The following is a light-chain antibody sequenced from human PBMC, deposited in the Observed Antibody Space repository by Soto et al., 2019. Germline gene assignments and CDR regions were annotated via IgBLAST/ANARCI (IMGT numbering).Light chain of an antibody. Sequence: EIVMTQSPATLSVFPGERATLSCRASQSVSNNLAWYQQKPGQAPRLLIYGASASATGIPARFSGSGSGTEFTLTISSLQSEDFAVYYCHQYNNWPPYTFGQGTKLEIK. CDR1: QSVSNN. V-gene: IGKV3-15*01. CDR2: GAS. J-gene: IGKJ2*01. CDR3: HQYNNWPPYT.